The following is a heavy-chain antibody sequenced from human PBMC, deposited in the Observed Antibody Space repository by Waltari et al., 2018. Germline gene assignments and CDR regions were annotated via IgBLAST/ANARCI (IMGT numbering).Heavy chain of an antibody. D-gene: IGHD7-27*01. CDR3: ARHSPGSTWFDP. CDR2: IYSRGNS. V-gene: IGHV4-39*01. J-gene: IGHJ5*02. CDR1: SGSITSPAYY. Sequence: QLQLQESGPGLVKPSETLSLTCSLSSGSITSPAYYWDWLRQSPGKGLEWIGNIYSRGNSHYNPSRGSRVTMSLDSSNNQFSLERRSVTAADTAVYYCARHSPGSTWFDPWGQGTLVTVSS.